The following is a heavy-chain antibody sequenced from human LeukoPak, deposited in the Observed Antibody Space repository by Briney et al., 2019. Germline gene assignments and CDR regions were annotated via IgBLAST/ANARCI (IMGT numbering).Heavy chain of an antibody. V-gene: IGHV1-2*02. CDR3: ARDHNWGPDY. Sequence: GASVKVSCKALGYTFTDHYFHWLRQAPGQGLEWMGWIHPGRGDTNYAQKFQGRVSLTRDTSISTAYMELSRLTSDDTAVYYCARDHNWGPDYWGQGMLVTASS. CDR1: GYTFTDHY. J-gene: IGHJ4*02. D-gene: IGHD7-27*01. CDR2: IHPGRGDT.